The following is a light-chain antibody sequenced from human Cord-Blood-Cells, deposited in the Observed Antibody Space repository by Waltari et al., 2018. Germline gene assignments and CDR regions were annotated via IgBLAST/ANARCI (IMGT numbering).Light chain of an antibody. J-gene: IGLJ1*01. CDR2: EVS. Sequence: QSALTQPASVSGSPGQSIPIPCPGTSSDVGGYNYVSWYQQHPGKAPKLMIYEVSNRPSGVSNRFSGSKSGNTASLTISGLQAEDEADYYCSSYTSSSRGVFGTGTKVTVL. CDR1: SSDVGGYNY. V-gene: IGLV2-14*01. CDR3: SSYTSSSRGV.